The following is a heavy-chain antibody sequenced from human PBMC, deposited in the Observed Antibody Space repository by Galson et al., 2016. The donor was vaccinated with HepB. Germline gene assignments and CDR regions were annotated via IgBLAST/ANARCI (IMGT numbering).Heavy chain of an antibody. CDR3: AVELEVADTQNVFDF. V-gene: IGHV3-7*01. Sequence: SLRLSCAASGFTFSSYWMSWVRQTPGKGLEWVTNIKRDGSEKHYVGSVKGRFAISRDNARNSLYLQMNSLRAEDTAIYYCAVELEVADTQNVFDFLGRGTVVTASS. CDR2: IKRDGSEK. D-gene: IGHD6-19*01. J-gene: IGHJ3*01. CDR1: GFTFSSYW.